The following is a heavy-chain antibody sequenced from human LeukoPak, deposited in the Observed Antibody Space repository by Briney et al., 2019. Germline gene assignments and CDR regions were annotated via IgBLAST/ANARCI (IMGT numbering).Heavy chain of an antibody. CDR2: INPSGGST. CDR3: ARERYCSSTSCSGYYYYYYGMDV. J-gene: IGHJ6*02. CDR1: GGTFSSYA. D-gene: IGHD2-2*01. V-gene: IGHV1-46*01. Sequence: GASVKVSCKASGGTFSSYAISWVRQAPGQGLEWMGIINPSGGSTSYAQKFQGRVTMTRDTSTSTVYMELSSLRSEDTAVYYCARERYCSSTSCSGYYYYYYGMDVWGQGTTVTVSS.